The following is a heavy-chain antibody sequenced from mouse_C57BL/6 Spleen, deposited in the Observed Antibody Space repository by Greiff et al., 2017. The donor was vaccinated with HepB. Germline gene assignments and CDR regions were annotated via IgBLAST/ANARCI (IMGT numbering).Heavy chain of an antibody. CDR2: INPNNGGT. D-gene: IGHD2-4*01. J-gene: IGHJ3*01. V-gene: IGHV1-26*01. Sequence: EVQLQQSGPELVKPGASVKISCKASGYTFTDYYMNWVKQSHGKSLEWIGDINPNNGGTSYNQKFKGKATLTVDKSSSTAYMELRSLTSEDSAVYYCASGLRQAWFAYWGQGTLVTVSA. CDR3: ASGLRQAWFAY. CDR1: GYTFTDYY.